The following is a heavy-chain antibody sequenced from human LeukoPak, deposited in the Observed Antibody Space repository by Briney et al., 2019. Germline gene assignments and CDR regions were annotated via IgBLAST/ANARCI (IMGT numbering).Heavy chain of an antibody. CDR3: ARVIPGNWFDP. V-gene: IGHV4-61*08. D-gene: IGHD2-8*02. J-gene: IGHJ5*02. CDR2: VYQSGIT. CDR1: GGSVSSGGHY. Sequence: PSETLSLTCTVSGGSVSSGGHYWSWIRQPPGKGLEWIGYVYQSGITNYNPSLKSRVTISLDTPKNQFSLKLTSVTATDTAVYFCARVIPGNWFDPWGQGTLVTVSS.